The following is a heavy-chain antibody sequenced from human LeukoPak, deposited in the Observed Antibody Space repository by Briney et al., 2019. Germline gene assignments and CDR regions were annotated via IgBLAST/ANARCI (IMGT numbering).Heavy chain of an antibody. CDR3: AREHQGSIAAAGIDY. J-gene: IGHJ4*02. D-gene: IGHD6-13*01. Sequence: ASVKVSCKASGGTFSSYAISWVRQAPGRGLEWMGEIIPAFGTANYAQMFQGRVTITTGESTSTAYMELSRLRSDDTAVYYCAREHQGSIAAAGIDYWGQGTLVTVSS. V-gene: IGHV1-69*05. CDR1: GGTFSSYA. CDR2: IIPAFGTA.